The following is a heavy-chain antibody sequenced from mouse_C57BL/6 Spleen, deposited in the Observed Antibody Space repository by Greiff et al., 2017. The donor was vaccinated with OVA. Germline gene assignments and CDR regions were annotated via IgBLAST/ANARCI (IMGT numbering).Heavy chain of an antibody. J-gene: IGHJ4*01. V-gene: IGHV5-17*01. Sequence: EVMLVESGGGLVKPGGSLKLSCAASGFTFSDYGMHWVRQAPEKGLEWVAYISSGSSTIYYADTVKGRFTISRDNAKNTLFLQMTSLRSEDTAMYYCARGGYGSRDAMDYWGQGTSVTVSS. CDR1: GFTFSDYG. CDR2: ISSGSSTI. D-gene: IGHD1-1*01. CDR3: ARGGYGSRDAMDY.